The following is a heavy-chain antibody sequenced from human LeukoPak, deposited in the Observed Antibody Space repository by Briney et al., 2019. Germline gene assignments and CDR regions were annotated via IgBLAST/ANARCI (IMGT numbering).Heavy chain of an antibody. J-gene: IGHJ6*04. D-gene: IGHD3-3*01. CDR3: ARFRVPV. Sequence: PGGSLRLSCAASGFTFISYWMSWVRQAPGKGLEWVANINQDGSEKYYVDSVKGRFTISRDNAKNSLYLQMNSLRAEDTAVYYCARFRVPVWGKGTTVTVSS. V-gene: IGHV3-7*01. CDR2: INQDGSEK. CDR1: GFTFISYW.